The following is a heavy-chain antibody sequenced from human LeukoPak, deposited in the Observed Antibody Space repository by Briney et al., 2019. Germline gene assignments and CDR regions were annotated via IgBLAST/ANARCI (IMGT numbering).Heavy chain of an antibody. CDR3: ARTTYYYGSGSYPVDY. CDR1: GGSISSYY. CDR2: INHSGST. J-gene: IGHJ4*02. Sequence: SETLSLTCTVSGGSISSYYWSWIRQPPGKGLEWIGEINHSGSTNYNPSLKSRVTISVDTSKNQFSLKLSSVTAADTAVYYCARTTYYYGSGSYPVDYWGQGTLVTVSS. V-gene: IGHV4-34*01. D-gene: IGHD3-10*01.